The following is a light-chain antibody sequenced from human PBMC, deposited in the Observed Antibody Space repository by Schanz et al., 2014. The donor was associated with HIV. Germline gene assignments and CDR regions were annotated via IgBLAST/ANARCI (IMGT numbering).Light chain of an antibody. Sequence: QSVLTQPPSVSGAPGQRGTISCSGSSSNIGGRYDVHWYPPLPGTAPKLLIYGNKYRPSGVPDRFSGSKSGTSASLAITGLQAEDEADYYCQSYDSSLSGSVFGGGTQLTVL. CDR2: GNK. J-gene: IGLJ7*01. CDR3: QSYDSSLSGSV. V-gene: IGLV1-40*01. CDR1: SSNIGGRYD.